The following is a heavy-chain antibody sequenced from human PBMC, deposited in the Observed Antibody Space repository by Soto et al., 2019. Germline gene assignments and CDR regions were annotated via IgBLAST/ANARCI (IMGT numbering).Heavy chain of an antibody. J-gene: IGHJ4*02. Sequence: EVQLLESGGGLVQPGGSLGLSCAASGFNFSIYAMSWVRQAPGKGLEWVASIYDTNDQTYYRDSVKGRFRISRDNSKTTVYLHMNSLRVEDTAVYYCAKGGWFDDWGQGSRVTVSS. V-gene: IGHV3-23*01. CDR1: GFNFSIYA. CDR3: AKGGWFDD. CDR2: IYDTNDQT.